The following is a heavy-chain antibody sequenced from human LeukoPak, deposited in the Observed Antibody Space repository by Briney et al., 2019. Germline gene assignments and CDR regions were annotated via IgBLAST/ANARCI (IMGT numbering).Heavy chain of an antibody. CDR1: GCRFIGYW. V-gene: IGHV5-51*03. CDR2: IYPGDSDT. Sequence: PGESLKISCQGSGCRFIGYWIGWVRQVPGKGLEWLGIIYPGDSDTKYRPSLQGQVTISVDKSINTAYLQWSGLKAPDTAIYYCARSEMSTFFDFWGQGTLVTVSS. CDR3: ARSEMSTFFDF. J-gene: IGHJ5*01. D-gene: IGHD5-24*01.